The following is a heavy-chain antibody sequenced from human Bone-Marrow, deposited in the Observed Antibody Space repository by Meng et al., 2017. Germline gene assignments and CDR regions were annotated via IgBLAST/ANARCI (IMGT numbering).Heavy chain of an antibody. CDR1: GFTFSSYW. V-gene: IGHV3-7*01. D-gene: IGHD6-19*01. CDR3: ARAFHLGVAGTDYFDY. J-gene: IGHJ4*02. CDR2: IKQDGSEK. Sequence: GGSLRLSCAASGFTFSSYWMSWVRQAPGKGLEWVANIKQDGSEKYYVDSVKGRFTISRDNAKNSLYLQMNSLRAEDTAVYYCARAFHLGVAGTDYFDYWGQGTLVTVSS.